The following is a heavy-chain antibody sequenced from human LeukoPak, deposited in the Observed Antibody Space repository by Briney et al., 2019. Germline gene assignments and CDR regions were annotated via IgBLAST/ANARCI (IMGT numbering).Heavy chain of an antibody. CDR1: GFTFRNYA. V-gene: IGHV3-23*01. CDR2: ISGSGVDT. J-gene: IGHJ4*02. CDR3: AKHQDWTVTVPDY. D-gene: IGHD4-17*01. Sequence: GGSLRLSCAASGFTFRNYAMSWVRQAPGKGLEWVSTISGSGVDTDYADSVKDRFPISRDNSRNTLYLQMNSLRAEDTAVYYCAKHQDWTVTVPDYWGQGTLVTASS.